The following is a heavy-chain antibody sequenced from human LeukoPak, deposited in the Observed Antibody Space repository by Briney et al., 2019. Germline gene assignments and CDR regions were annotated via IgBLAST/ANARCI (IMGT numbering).Heavy chain of an antibody. D-gene: IGHD6-13*01. CDR1: GFTFNSYA. V-gene: IGHV3-23*01. CDR2: ISVSGGTT. J-gene: IGHJ4*02. CDR3: AKGVNGYSSSWYDY. Sequence: GGSLRLSCAASGFTFNSYAMTWVRQAPGKGLEWVPAISVSGGTTDYADSVKGRFTISRDNSKNTLYLQMNSLRAEDTAVYFCAKGVNGYSSSWYDYWGQGTLVTVSS.